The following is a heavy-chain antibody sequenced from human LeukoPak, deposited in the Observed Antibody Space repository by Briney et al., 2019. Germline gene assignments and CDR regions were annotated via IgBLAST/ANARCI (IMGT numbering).Heavy chain of an antibody. V-gene: IGHV3-33*08. CDR1: GFPFSSYW. CDR2: LVYDARS. CDR3: ARDLSAAFDF. Sequence: GGSLRLSCAASGFPFSSYWVHWVRQAPGKGLEWVARLVYDARSDYANSVKGRFSISRDDSKNTLFLDMSNLRVEDTALYYCARDLSAAFDFWGQGVLVTVSS. J-gene: IGHJ4*02. D-gene: IGHD6-25*01.